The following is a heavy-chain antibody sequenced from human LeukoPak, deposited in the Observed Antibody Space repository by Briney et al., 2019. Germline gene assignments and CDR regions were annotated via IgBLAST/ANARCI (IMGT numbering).Heavy chain of an antibody. D-gene: IGHD5-18*01. V-gene: IGHV3-49*04. CDR2: IRSKAYGGTT. CDR3: TRWLWLSPSYYYMDV. Sequence: GGSLRLSCTASGFTFGDYAMSWVRQAPGKGLEWVGFIRSKAYGGTTEYAASVKGRFTISRDDTKSIAYLQMNSLKTEDTAVYYCTRWLWLSPSYYYMDVWGKGTTVTISS. CDR1: GFTFGDYA. J-gene: IGHJ6*03.